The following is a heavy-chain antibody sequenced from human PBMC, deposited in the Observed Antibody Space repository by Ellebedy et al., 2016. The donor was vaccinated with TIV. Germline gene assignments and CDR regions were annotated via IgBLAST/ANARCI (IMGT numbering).Heavy chain of an antibody. CDR2: INHSGST. V-gene: IGHV4-34*01. CDR3: ARGQGWGSSY. Sequence: SETLSLTXAVYGGSFSGYYWSWIRQPPGKGLEWIGEINHSGSTNYNPSLKSRVTISVDTSKNQFSLKLSSVTAADTAVYYCARGQGWGSSYWGQGTLVTVSS. D-gene: IGHD7-27*01. CDR1: GGSFSGYY. J-gene: IGHJ4*02.